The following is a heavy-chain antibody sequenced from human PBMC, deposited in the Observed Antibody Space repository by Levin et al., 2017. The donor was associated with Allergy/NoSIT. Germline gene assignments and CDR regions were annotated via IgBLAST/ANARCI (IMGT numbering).Heavy chain of an antibody. CDR3: AKDRAGIVGARGFDY. D-gene: IGHD1-26*01. J-gene: IGHJ4*02. V-gene: IGHV3-23*01. CDR1: GFTFSSDA. CDR2: ISGSGGST. Sequence: GGSLRLYCAASGFTFSSDAMSWVRQAPGKGLEWVSGISGSGGSTYYADSVKGRFTISRDNSKNTLYLQMNSLRAEDTAVYYCAKDRAGIVGARGFDYWGQGTLVTVSS.